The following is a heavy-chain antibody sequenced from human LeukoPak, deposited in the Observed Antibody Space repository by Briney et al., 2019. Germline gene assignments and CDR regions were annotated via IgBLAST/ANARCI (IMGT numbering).Heavy chain of an antibody. CDR2: IIPIFGTA. CDR1: GGTFSSYA. Sequence: SVKVSCKASGGTFSSYAISWVRQAPGQGLEWMGGIIPIFGTANYAQKFQGRVTITADESTSTAYMELSSLRSEDTAVYYCARAYGSGSYYLDYYMDVWGKGTTVTISS. CDR3: ARAYGSGSYYLDYYMDV. J-gene: IGHJ6*03. V-gene: IGHV1-69*13. D-gene: IGHD3-10*01.